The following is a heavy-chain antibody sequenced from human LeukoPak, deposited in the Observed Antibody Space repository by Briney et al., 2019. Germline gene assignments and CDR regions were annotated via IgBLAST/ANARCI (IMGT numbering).Heavy chain of an antibody. CDR2: ISYDGSNK. D-gene: IGHD3-22*01. V-gene: IGHV3-30*03. CDR3: ARARGVSTGYRPIDY. J-gene: IGHJ4*02. CDR1: GFTFSSYR. Sequence: GGSLRLSCAASGFTFSSYRMHWVRQAPGKGLEWVAVISYDGSNKHYAESVKGRFSISRDNSKSTLYLQMNSLRAEDTAVYHCARARGVSTGYRPIDYWGQGTLVTVSS.